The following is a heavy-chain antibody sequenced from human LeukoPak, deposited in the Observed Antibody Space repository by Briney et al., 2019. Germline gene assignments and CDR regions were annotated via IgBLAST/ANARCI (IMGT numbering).Heavy chain of an antibody. V-gene: IGHV4-61*02. D-gene: IGHD1-26*01. J-gene: IGHJ4*02. CDR3: ATLSYSGTFDS. Sequence: SETLSLTCSVSGGSINSDSDYWSWIRQPAGKGLQWIGRIFASGTANYNPSLKGRVTLSVDTSRNQFSLQLSSVTAEDTAVYYCATLSYSGTFDSWGQGTLVTVSS. CDR2: IFASGTA. CDR1: GGSINSDSDY.